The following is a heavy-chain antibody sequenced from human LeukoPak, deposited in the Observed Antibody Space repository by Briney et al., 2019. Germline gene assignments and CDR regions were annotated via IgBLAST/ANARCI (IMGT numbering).Heavy chain of an antibody. V-gene: IGHV3-21*01. D-gene: IGHD1-14*01. J-gene: IGHJ4*02. CDR2: ISSSGNYI. Sequence: PGGSLRLSCAASGFTFSSYSINWVRQAPGKGLEWVSSISSSGNYIYYADSVKGRFTISRDNAKNSLYLQMNSLRAEDTAVYYCARDMLDEGNHIDYWGQGTLVTVSS. CDR3: ARDMLDEGNHIDY. CDR1: GFTFSSYS.